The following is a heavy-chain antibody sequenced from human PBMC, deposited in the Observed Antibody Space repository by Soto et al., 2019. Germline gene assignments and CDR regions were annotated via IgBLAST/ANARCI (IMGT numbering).Heavy chain of an antibody. CDR3: ARQPRTASSGWSFDY. Sequence: PSQTLSLTCSISGDSVSSKIAAWNWIRQSPSRGLEWLGRTYYRSKWYNDYAVSVKSRITINPDTSKNQFSLQLNSVTPEDTAVYYCARQPRTASSGWSFDYWGQGTLVTVSS. V-gene: IGHV6-1*01. J-gene: IGHJ4*02. D-gene: IGHD6-19*01. CDR1: GDSVSSKIAA. CDR2: TYYRSKWYN.